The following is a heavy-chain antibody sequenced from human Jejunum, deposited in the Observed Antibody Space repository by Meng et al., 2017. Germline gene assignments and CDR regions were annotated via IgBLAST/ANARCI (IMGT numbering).Heavy chain of an antibody. CDR1: GASINNDY. D-gene: IGHD6-13*01. J-gene: IGHJ4*02. Sequence: SETLSLTCYVSGASINNDYWSWIRQPPGKSLEWLGFIFSSGTTSYNPSLESRLTLSVDTSKNLFSLKMISMTAADAAVYYCARGGASSRPFDSWGQGTLVTVSS. CDR2: IFSSGTT. V-gene: IGHV4-59*01. CDR3: ARGGASSRPFDS.